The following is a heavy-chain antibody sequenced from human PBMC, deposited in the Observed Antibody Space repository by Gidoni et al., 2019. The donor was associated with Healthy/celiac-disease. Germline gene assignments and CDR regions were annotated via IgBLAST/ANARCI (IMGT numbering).Heavy chain of an antibody. CDR3: ARTVVVPAELGNWFDP. J-gene: IGHJ5*02. CDR2: IYHSGST. CDR1: GGSIRRGGYS. V-gene: IGHV4-30-2*01. D-gene: IGHD2-2*01. Sequence: QLQLQESGSGLVTPSQTLSLTCAVSGGSIRRGGYSGCWIRQPPGKGLEWIGYIYHSGSTYYNPSLKSRVTISVDRSKNQFSLKLSSVTAADTAVYYCARTVVVPAELGNWFDPWGQGTLVTVSS.